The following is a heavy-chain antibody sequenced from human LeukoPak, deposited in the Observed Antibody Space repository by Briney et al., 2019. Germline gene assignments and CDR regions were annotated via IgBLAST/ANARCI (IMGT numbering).Heavy chain of an antibody. J-gene: IGHJ4*02. CDR3: ARDREKWELLGGFDY. D-gene: IGHD1-26*01. CDR2: ISYDGSNK. V-gene: IGHV3-30-3*01. Sequence: PGGSLRLSCAASGFTFSSYAVHWVRQAPGKGLEWVAVISYDGSNKYYADSVKGRFTISRDNSKNTLYLQMNSLRAEDTAVYYCARDREKWELLGGFDYWGQGTLVTVSS. CDR1: GFTFSSYA.